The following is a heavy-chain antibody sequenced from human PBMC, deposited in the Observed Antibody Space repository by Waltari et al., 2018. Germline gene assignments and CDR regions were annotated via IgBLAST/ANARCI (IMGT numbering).Heavy chain of an antibody. J-gene: IGHJ4*02. Sequence: EVQLVESGGGLVQPGGSLRLSCAASGFSVTDTYMAWVRQAPGKGLEWVSVIYTTGNTFSAESLKGRFSVSRDSSRNTVYLQMDNLRAEDTGVYHCAREVVVLNRADYFDYWGQGTLVTVSS. CDR1: GFSVTDTY. V-gene: IGHV3-53*01. D-gene: IGHD2-2*01. CDR3: AREVVVLNRADYFDY. CDR2: IYTTGNT.